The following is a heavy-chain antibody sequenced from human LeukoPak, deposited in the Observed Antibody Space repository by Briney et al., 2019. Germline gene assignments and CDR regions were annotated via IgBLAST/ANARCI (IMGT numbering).Heavy chain of an antibody. V-gene: IGHV3-21*01. D-gene: IGHD5-12*01. CDR2: ISSGSSYI. CDR1: GFTFSSYS. J-gene: IGHJ6*02. Sequence: GGSLRLSCAASGFTFSSYSMNWVRQAPGKGLEWVSSISSGSSYIYYADSVKGRFTISRDNAKNSLYLQMNSLRAEDTAVYYCARDRVDSGYDSDYYYGMDVWGQGTTVTVSS. CDR3: ARDRVDSGYDSDYYYGMDV.